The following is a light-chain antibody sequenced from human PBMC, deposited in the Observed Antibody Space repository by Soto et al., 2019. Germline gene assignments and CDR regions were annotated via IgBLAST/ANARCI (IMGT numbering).Light chain of an antibody. CDR1: QSISSW. CDR3: QQYENYWT. CDR2: DAS. V-gene: IGKV1-5*01. J-gene: IGKJ1*01. Sequence: DIQMTQSPSTLSATAGDRVTITCRASQSISSWLAWYQHKPGKAPKLLIYDASNLDSGVPSRFSGSGSGTEFSLTISNLQHDDCATYYCQQYENYWTFGQGTRVDIK.